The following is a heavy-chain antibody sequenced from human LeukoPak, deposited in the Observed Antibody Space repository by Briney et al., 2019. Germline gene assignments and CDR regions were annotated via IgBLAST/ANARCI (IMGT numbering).Heavy chain of an antibody. J-gene: IGHJ3*01. D-gene: IGHD1-14*01. CDR1: GLTVYTND. CDR2: LYSGGRT. CDR3: TKSGPPDLY. Sequence: PGGSLRLSCAASGLTVYTNDMSWVRQAPGKRLEWVSILYSGGRTYYGDSVKGRFTISRDNSRNRLYLQMNSLRAEDTAMYYCTKSGPPDLYWGQGTMVTVSS. V-gene: IGHV3-53*01.